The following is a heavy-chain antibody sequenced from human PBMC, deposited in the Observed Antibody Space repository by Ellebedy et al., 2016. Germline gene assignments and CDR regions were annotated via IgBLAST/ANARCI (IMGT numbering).Heavy chain of an antibody. CDR3: AKVNSSGWYGAYY. J-gene: IGHJ4*02. D-gene: IGHD6-19*01. CDR2: ISYDGSND. Sequence: GESLKISXAASGFTFSSYAMSWVRQAPGKGLEWVAVISYDGSNDFYADSVKGRFTISRDNSKNTLFLQMNSLRPEDTAVYYCAKVNSSGWYGAYYWGRGTLVTVSS. CDR1: GFTFSSYA. V-gene: IGHV3-30*18.